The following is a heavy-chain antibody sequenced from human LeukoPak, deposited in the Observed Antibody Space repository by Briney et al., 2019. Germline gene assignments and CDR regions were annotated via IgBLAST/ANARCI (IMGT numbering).Heavy chain of an antibody. CDR3: ATGYSYGYVGSFDY. D-gene: IGHD5-18*01. CDR2: ISAYNGNT. CDR1: GYTFTSYG. J-gene: IGHJ4*02. Sequence: GASVKVSCKASGYTFTSYGISWVRQAPGQGLEWMGWISAYNGNTNYAQKFQGRVTITADESTSTAYMELSSLRSEDTAVYYCATGYSYGYVGSFDYWGQGTLVTVSS. V-gene: IGHV1-18*01.